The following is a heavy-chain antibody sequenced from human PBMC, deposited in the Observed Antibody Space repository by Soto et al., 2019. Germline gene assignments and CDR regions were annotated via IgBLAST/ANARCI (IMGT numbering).Heavy chain of an antibody. Sequence: SVKVSCKASGDTFNTFAISWVRQAPGQWLEWMGGIIPIFGTPDYAQHFPGRVTISADESTNTAYLELSSLRSEDTAVYYCARSPGITGTRASQYAMDVWGQGTTVTVSS. CDR3: ARSPGITGTRASQYAMDV. CDR2: IIPIFGTP. J-gene: IGHJ6*02. CDR1: GDTFNTFA. D-gene: IGHD1-20*01. V-gene: IGHV1-69*01.